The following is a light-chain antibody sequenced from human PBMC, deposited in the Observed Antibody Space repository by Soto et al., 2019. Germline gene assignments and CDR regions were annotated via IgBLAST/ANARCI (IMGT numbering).Light chain of an antibody. J-gene: IGKJ1*01. CDR3: QHYNSYGT. Sequence: DIQMTQSPSTLSASVGDRATITFRASQSISSWLAWYQQKPGKAPKLLIYDASSLETGVPSRFSGSGSGTEFTLTISSLQPDDFATYYCQHYNSYGTFGQGTKVDIK. CDR2: DAS. V-gene: IGKV1-5*01. CDR1: QSISSW.